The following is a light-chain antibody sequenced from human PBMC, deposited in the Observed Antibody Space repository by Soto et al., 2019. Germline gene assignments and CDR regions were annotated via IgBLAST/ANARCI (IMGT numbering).Light chain of an antibody. CDR2: GIS. CDR3: QQYNNWPLT. Sequence: DIVMTQTPLSLPVTPGEPASISCRSSQSLLDSDDGNTYLAWYQQKPDQAPRLLIYGISTRATDIPARFSGSGSGTEFTLTISSLQSEDFAVYYCQQYNNWPLTFGGGTKVDIK. V-gene: IGKV3-15*01. J-gene: IGKJ4*01. CDR1: QSLLDSDDGNTY.